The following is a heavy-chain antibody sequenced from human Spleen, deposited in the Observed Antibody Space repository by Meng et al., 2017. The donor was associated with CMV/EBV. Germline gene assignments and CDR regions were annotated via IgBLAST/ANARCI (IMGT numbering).Heavy chain of an antibody. D-gene: IGHD3-3*01. CDR2: IWYDGNNT. V-gene: IGHV3-33*06. Sequence: GALRLSCTASGFTFSTFGMHWVRQAPGKGLEWLAVIWYDGNNTYYADTVKGRFTISRDNFKATMYLQMDRLRVADTAVYYCAKDARSSVRFLEWSPGMDVWGQGTTVTVSS. CDR1: GFTFSTFG. J-gene: IGHJ6*02. CDR3: AKDARSSVRFLEWSPGMDV.